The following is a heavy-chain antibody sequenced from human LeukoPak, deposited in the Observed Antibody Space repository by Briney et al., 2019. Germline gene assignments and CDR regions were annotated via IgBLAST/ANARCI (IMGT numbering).Heavy chain of an antibody. Sequence: GASVKVSCKASGYTFTGYYMHWVRQAPGQGLEWMGWINPNSGGTNDEQKFQGRVTMTRDTSISTAYMELSRLRSDDTAVYYCAREEQLASFDYWGQGTLVTVSS. J-gene: IGHJ4*02. V-gene: IGHV1-2*02. CDR2: INPNSGGT. D-gene: IGHD6-6*01. CDR3: AREEQLASFDY. CDR1: GYTFTGYY.